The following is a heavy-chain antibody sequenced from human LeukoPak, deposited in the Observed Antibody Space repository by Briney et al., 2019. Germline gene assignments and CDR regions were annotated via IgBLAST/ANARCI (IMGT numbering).Heavy chain of an antibody. J-gene: IGHJ6*02. D-gene: IGHD5-24*01. CDR1: GGSSSGYY. Sequence: SETLSLTCAVYGGSSSGYYWSWIRQPPGKGLEWIWEINHSGSTNYNPSLKSRVTISVDTSKNQFSLKLSSVTAADTAVYYCARGPRWTPGKWGMDVWGQGTTVTVSS. V-gene: IGHV4-34*01. CDR3: ARGPRWTPGKWGMDV. CDR2: INHSGST.